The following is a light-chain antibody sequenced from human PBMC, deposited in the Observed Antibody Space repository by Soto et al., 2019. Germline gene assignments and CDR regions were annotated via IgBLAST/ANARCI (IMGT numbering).Light chain of an antibody. V-gene: IGKV3-20*01. J-gene: IGKJ1*01. Sequence: EIVLTQSPGTLSLSPVEIATLSCRASQSVSSSYLAWYQQKPGQAPRLLIFGTSSRATGIPDRFSGSGSGTDFTLTISRLEPEDFAVYYCQQYGISGTFGQGTKVDIK. CDR2: GTS. CDR1: QSVSSSY. CDR3: QQYGISGT.